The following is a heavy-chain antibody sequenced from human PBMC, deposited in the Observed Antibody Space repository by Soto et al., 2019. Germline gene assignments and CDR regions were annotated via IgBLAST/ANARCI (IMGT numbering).Heavy chain of an antibody. D-gene: IGHD6-19*01. CDR3: AKDWTEWLAPWGWFEP. J-gene: IGHJ5*02. CDR1: GFTFSSYA. CDR2: ISGSGGST. Sequence: GGSLRLSCAASGFTFSSYAMSWVRQAPGKGLEWVSAISGSGGSTYYADSVKGRFTISRDNSKNTLYLQMNSLRAEDTAVYYCAKDWTEWLAPWGWFEPWGQGTLVTLSS. V-gene: IGHV3-23*01.